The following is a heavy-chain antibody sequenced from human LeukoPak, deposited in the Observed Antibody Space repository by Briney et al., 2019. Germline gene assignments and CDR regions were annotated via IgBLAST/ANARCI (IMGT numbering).Heavy chain of an antibody. CDR3: ARSWLLAAAGTYDY. Sequence: GGSLRLSCAASGFTFSSYSMSWVRQAPGKGLEWVSSISSSSSYIYYADSVKGRFTISRDNAKNSLYLQMNSLRAEDTAVYYCARSWLLAAAGTYDYWGQGTLVTVSP. V-gene: IGHV3-21*01. CDR1: GFTFSSYS. CDR2: ISSSSSYI. J-gene: IGHJ4*02. D-gene: IGHD6-13*01.